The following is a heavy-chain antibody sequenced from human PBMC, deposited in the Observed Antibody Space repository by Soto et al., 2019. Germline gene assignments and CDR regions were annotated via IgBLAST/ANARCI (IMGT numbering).Heavy chain of an antibody. J-gene: IGHJ5*02. Sequence: SVKVSCKASGGTFSSYAISWVRQAPGQGLEWMGGIIPIFGTANYAQKFQGRVTITADKSTSTAYMELSSLRSEDTAVYYCARANYDFPINWFDPWGQGTLVTVSS. CDR2: IIPIFGTA. D-gene: IGHD3-3*01. V-gene: IGHV1-69*06. CDR1: GGTFSSYA. CDR3: ARANYDFPINWFDP.